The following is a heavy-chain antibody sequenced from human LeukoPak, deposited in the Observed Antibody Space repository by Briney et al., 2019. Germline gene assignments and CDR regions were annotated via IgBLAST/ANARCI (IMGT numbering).Heavy chain of an antibody. Sequence: PSLSLTCGFSGYSFSSNSVAWHWIRQSRSRGLKWLGRTMYGCKWYSDYALSTKSRITVNPDTTKYQVSLKLNSVATADPAYYYCARAGVDGYKLLFDYWGQGTLVTVSS. V-gene: IGHV6-1*01. CDR3: ARAGVDGYKLLFDY. D-gene: IGHD5-24*01. J-gene: IGHJ4*02. CDR1: GYSFSSNSVA. CDR2: TMYGCKWYS.